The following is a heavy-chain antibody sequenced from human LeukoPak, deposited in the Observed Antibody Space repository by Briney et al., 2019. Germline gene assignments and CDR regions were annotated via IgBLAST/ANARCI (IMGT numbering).Heavy chain of an antibody. CDR3: ARDLTYGSGSYYYYYYYMDV. V-gene: IGHV1-2*02. CDR2: VFPKTGAT. J-gene: IGHJ6*03. D-gene: IGHD3-10*01. Sequence: GASVKVSCKASGYTFTDYYIHWVRQDPGQGLEWMGWVFPKTGATNYAQKFQGRVTMTRDTSISTAYMELSRLRSDDTAVYYCARDLTYGSGSYYYYYYYMDVWGKGTTVTISS. CDR1: GYTFTDYY.